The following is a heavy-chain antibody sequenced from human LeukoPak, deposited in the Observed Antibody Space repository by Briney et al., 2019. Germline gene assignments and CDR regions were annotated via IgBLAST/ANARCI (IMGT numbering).Heavy chain of an antibody. CDR3: ARDHIAVAGNAAFDI. J-gene: IGHJ3*02. CDR2: ISAYNGNT. Sequence: GASVKVSCKASGYTFTSYGISWVRQAPGQGLEWMGWISAYNGNTNYAQKLQGRVTMTTDTSTSTAYTELRSLRSDDTAVYYCARDHIAVAGNAAFDIWGQGTMVTVSS. V-gene: IGHV1-18*01. D-gene: IGHD6-19*01. CDR1: GYTFTSYG.